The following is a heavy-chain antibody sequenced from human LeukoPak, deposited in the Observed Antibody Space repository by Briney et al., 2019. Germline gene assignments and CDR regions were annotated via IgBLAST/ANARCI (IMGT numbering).Heavy chain of an antibody. CDR3: ARSHSSGWSKFDP. CDR2: ISKSASA. D-gene: IGHD6-19*01. J-gene: IGHJ5*02. CDR1: GGSISSTF. Sequence: PSETLSLTCTVSGGSISSTFWSWIRRPPGKGLEWIGLISKSASAKYNPSLESRVTISMDTSKNQFSLRLSSVTAADTAVYYCARSHSSGWSKFDPWGQGTLVTISS. V-gene: IGHV4-59*01.